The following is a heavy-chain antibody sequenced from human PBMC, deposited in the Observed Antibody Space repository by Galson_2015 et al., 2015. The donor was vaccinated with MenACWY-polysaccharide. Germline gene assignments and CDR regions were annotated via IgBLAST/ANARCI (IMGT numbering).Heavy chain of an antibody. V-gene: IGHV4-38-2*01. CDR2: IFHSGTT. CDR3: ARVEKYSGSFYILY. Sequence: ETLSLTCAVSDYSIRSGYFWGWLRQPPGKGLEWIARIFHSGTTYYNPSLKSRVTISVDTSKNQFSLKLSSVTAADTAVYYCARVEKYSGSFYILYWGQGTLVTVSS. D-gene: IGHD1-26*01. J-gene: IGHJ4*02. CDR1: DYSIRSGYF.